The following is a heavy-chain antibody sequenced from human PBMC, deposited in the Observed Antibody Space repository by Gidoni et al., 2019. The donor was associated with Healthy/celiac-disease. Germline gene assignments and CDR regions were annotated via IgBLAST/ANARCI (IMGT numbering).Heavy chain of an antibody. Sequence: QVPLVQSGAEMNTPGSTVRITCEASGGTFSSDAISWVRQAPGQGLEWMGGIIPIFGTAIYAQKFQGRVTITADKSTSTAYMELSSLRSEDTAVYYCARARGWDYDFWSGSDYWGQGTLVTVSS. V-gene: IGHV1-69*06. CDR1: GGTFSSDA. D-gene: IGHD3-3*01. CDR3: ARARGWDYDFWSGSDY. J-gene: IGHJ4*02. CDR2: IIPIFGTA.